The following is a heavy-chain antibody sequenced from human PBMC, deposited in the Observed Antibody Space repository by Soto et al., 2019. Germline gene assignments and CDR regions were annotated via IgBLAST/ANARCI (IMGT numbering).Heavy chain of an antibody. Sequence: ETLSLTCAIYGASLGGFHWTWLRQSPGKGLEWIGELIHGGSTNYNPSLKSRVSFSLDTSKNQFSLHLMSVTAADTAVYYCARSPLGYDYVRQTWREVGDSFDIWGRGTMVTV. D-gene: IGHD3-16*01. V-gene: IGHV4-34*12. J-gene: IGHJ3*02. CDR2: LIHGGST. CDR3: ARSPLGYDYVRQTWREVGDSFDI. CDR1: GASLGGFH.